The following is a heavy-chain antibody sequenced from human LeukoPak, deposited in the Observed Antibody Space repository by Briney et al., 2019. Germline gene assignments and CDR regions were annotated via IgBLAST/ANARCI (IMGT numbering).Heavy chain of an antibody. V-gene: IGHV1-18*01. Sequence: GASMKVSFKASGYIFTSYGISWVRQAPGQGPEWVGLINGYDGNKNYAKRIQDRLTMTTDTSMSTAYMELRRLRSDDTAVYYCARIREMAIIKEAYDFWSQGTQVTVSS. CDR1: GYIFTSYG. CDR2: INGYDGNK. CDR3: ARIREMAIIKEAYDF. D-gene: IGHD5-24*01. J-gene: IGHJ4*02.